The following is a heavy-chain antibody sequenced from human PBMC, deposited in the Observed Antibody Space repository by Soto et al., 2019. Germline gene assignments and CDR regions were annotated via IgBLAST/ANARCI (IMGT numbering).Heavy chain of an antibody. CDR1: AYSFTTYH. J-gene: IGHJ5*02. CDR3: ARGDIVLVPASEGNWFDP. V-gene: IGHV1-46*01. Sequence: QVQLVQSGAEVKKPGASVTVSCKASAYSFTTYHIHWVRQAPGQGLEWMGLINPDAGATNYAQRFQGRLRLTRDTSTSTVYMELRGLRFDDTAVYYCARGDIVLVPASEGNWFDPWGQGTLGTVSS. CDR2: INPDAGAT. D-gene: IGHD2-2*01.